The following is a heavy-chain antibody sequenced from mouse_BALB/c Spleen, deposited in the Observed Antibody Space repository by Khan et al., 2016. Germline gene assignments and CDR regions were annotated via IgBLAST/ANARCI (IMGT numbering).Heavy chain of an antibody. CDR3: ARSGYGSSYAMDY. CDR2: FIPNLGGL. D-gene: IGHD1-1*01. CDR1: GYSFTGYN. Sequence: VQLQQSGPELEKPGASVKISCKASGYSFTGYNMNWVKQSNGKSLEWIGKFIPNLGGLSYNKKFKGKPTLIVDKSSSTAYMRLKSLTSEDSAVYYCARSGYGSSYAMDYWGQGTSVTVSS. V-gene: IGHV1-39*01. J-gene: IGHJ4*01.